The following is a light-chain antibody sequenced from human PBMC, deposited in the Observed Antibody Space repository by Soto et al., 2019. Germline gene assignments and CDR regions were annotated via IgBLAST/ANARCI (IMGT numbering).Light chain of an antibody. CDR3: QQRYTTPRT. CDR1: QGISRF. CDR2: AAS. J-gene: IGKJ1*01. V-gene: IGKV1-39*01. Sequence: DIQMTQSPSSLSASVGDTVTITCRASQGISRFLNWYQQKPGKTPKLLIYAASFLQSGVPSRFSGSGSGTDFTLTITSLQPEDFATYYCQQRYTTPRTFGQGTKVEIK.